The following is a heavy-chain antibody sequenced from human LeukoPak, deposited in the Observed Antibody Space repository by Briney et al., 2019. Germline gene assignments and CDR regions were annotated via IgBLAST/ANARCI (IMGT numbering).Heavy chain of an antibody. V-gene: IGHV4-4*02. D-gene: IGHD3-9*01. J-gene: IGHJ4*02. CDR2: IYHSGST. CDR3: ARDFSDILTGYVYFDY. Sequence: SSETLSLTCAVSGGSISSSNWWSWVRQPPGKGLEWIGEIYHSGSTDYNPSLKSRVTISVDTSKNQFSLKLSSVTAADTAVYYCARDFSDILTGYVYFDYWGQGTLVTVSS. CDR1: GGSISSSNW.